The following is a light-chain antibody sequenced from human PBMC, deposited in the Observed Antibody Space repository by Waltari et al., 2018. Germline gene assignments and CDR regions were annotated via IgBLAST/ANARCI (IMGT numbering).Light chain of an antibody. CDR3: QQYNRWPPIT. CDR2: DAS. J-gene: IGKJ5*01. Sequence: EIVMTQSPATLSVSPGETATLSFRASQSVSSNVDCYQKKPGQAPRLLIYDASTRATSIPAKFRGSGSGTEFTLTISSLQSEDFAVYYCQQYNRWPPITFGHGTRLEIK. CDR1: QSVSSN. V-gene: IGKV3-15*01.